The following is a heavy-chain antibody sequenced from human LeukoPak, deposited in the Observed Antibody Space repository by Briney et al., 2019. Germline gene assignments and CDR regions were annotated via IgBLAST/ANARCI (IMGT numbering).Heavy chain of an antibody. CDR2: ISHSGST. Sequence: PSETLSLTCTVSGGSISNYYWSWIRQPPGKGLEWIGYISHSGSTNYNPSLRSRVAISEDTSRNQFSLRLNSVTAADTAVYYCARHIPVIWSSGYYYGMDVWGQGTTVTVSS. CDR3: ARHIPVIWSSGYYYGMDV. V-gene: IGHV4-59*08. J-gene: IGHJ6*02. CDR1: GGSISNYY. D-gene: IGHD3-3*01.